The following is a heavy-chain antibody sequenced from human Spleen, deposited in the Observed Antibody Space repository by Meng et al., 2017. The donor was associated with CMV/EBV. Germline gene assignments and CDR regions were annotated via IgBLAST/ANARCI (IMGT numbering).Heavy chain of an antibody. V-gene: IGHV3-30*03. CDR2: LSSDGTNK. CDR3: AREGRYYYYAMDV. Sequence: GESLKISCAASGFTVSRYSLHWVRQAPGKGLEWVAYLSSDGTNKGYAESVKGRFTISSDNSENTLFLEMNSLRVEDTAVYFCAREGRYYYYAMDVWGQGTTVTVSS. J-gene: IGHJ6*02. D-gene: IGHD3-9*01. CDR1: GFTVSRYS.